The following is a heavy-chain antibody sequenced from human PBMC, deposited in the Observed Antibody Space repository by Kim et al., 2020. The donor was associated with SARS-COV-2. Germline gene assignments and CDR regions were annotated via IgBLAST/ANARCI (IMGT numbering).Heavy chain of an antibody. Sequence: GESLKISCKGSGYIFTTYWIGWVRQMPGKGLEWMGIIYPGDSDTRYSPSFQGQVTISADKSISTAYLQWSSLQASDTAMYYCARFVQRNYYYHGMDVWGQGTTVTVSS. J-gene: IGHJ6*02. V-gene: IGHV5-51*01. CDR1: GYIFTTYW. CDR2: IYPGDSDT. CDR3: ARFVQRNYYYHGMDV.